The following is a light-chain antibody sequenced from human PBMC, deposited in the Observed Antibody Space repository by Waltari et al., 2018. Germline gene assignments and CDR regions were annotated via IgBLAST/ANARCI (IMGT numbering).Light chain of an antibody. CDR1: KLGSKS. V-gene: IGLV3-21*02. J-gene: IGLJ2*01. CDR2: DDD. Sequence: SSVLTQPPSVSVAPGQTATITCGGNKLGSKSVHWYQQKPGQAPVLVVYDDDVRPPGIPERISGSNSANTASLTNNRVEVGDEAAYFCQVWDNYADLVIFGGGTKLTVL. CDR3: QVWDNYADLVI.